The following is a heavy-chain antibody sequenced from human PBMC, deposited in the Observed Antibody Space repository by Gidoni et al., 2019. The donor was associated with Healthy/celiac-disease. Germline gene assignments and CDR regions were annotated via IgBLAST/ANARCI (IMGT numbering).Heavy chain of an antibody. CDR3: ARGFYGGNWMDPKVFDY. V-gene: IGHV4-34*01. CDR2: INHSGST. D-gene: IGHD2-15*01. CDR1: GGSFSGYY. J-gene: IGHJ4*02. Sequence: QVQLQQWGAGLLKPSETLSLTCAVYGGSFSGYYWSWIRQPPGKGLEWIGEINHSGSTNYNPSLKSRVTISVDTSKNQFSLKLSSVTAADTAVYYCARGFYGGNWMDPKVFDYWGQGTLVTVSS.